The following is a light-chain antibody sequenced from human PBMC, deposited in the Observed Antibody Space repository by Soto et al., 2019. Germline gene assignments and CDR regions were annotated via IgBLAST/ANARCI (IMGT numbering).Light chain of an antibody. Sequence: DIQMTQSPSSVSASVGDRVTITYRASQGVSTWLAWYQQKPGKAPNLLIYTASSLQSGVPSRFSGSGSETEFTLTITSLQPDDFATYYCQQYHIYSTFGQGTKVDIK. CDR2: TAS. CDR1: QGVSTW. J-gene: IGKJ2*01. CDR3: QQYHIYST. V-gene: IGKV1D-16*01.